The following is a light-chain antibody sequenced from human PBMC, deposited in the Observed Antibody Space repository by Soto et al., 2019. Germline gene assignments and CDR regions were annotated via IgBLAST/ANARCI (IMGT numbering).Light chain of an antibody. CDR2: DAS. J-gene: IGKJ5*01. Sequence: EIVLSQSPGTLSLCPGERATLSCRASQSVKTFLLWYQHRPGQAPRVLIYDASHRATGIPARFRGSGSGTDFTLTISSLEPEDAGIYYCQQRSHWPPITFGQGTRLEIK. V-gene: IGKV3-11*01. CDR3: QQRSHWPPIT. CDR1: QSVKTF.